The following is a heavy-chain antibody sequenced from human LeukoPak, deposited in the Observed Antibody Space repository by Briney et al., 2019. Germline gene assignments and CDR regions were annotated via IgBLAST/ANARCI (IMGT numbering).Heavy chain of an antibody. Sequence: SETLSLTRAVYGGSFSGYYWSWIRQPPGKGLEWIGEINHSGSTNYNPSLKSRVTISVDTSKNQFSLKLSSVTAADTAVYYCASVIAVAAFWGQGTLVTVSS. D-gene: IGHD6-13*01. CDR3: ASVIAVAAF. V-gene: IGHV4-34*01. J-gene: IGHJ4*02. CDR1: GGSFSGYY. CDR2: INHSGST.